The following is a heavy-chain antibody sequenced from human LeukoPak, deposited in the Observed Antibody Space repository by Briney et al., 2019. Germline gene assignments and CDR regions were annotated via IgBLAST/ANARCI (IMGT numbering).Heavy chain of an antibody. D-gene: IGHD6-19*01. V-gene: IGHV3-23*01. CDR1: GFTFSSYA. CDR3: AKPGSSGWYTHIDY. CDR2: ISGSGGST. J-gene: IGHJ4*02. Sequence: GGSLRLSCAASGFTFSSYAMSWVRQAPGKGLEWVSAISGSGGSTYYADSVKGRFTISRDNSKNTLYPQMNSLRAEDTAVYHCAKPGSSGWYTHIDYWGQGTLVTVSS.